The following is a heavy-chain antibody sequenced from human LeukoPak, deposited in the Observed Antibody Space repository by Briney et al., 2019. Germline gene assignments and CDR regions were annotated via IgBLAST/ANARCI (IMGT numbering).Heavy chain of an antibody. Sequence: GASVKVSCKASGYTFTSYYMHWVRQAPGQGLEWMGIINPSGGSTSYAQKFQGRVTMTRGMSTSTVYMELSSLRSEDTAVYYCARDINYYDNGGYDFYYYMDVWGKGTTVTVSS. V-gene: IGHV1-46*01. J-gene: IGHJ6*03. CDR3: ARDINYYDNGGYDFYYYMDV. D-gene: IGHD3-22*01. CDR2: INPSGGST. CDR1: GYTFTSYY.